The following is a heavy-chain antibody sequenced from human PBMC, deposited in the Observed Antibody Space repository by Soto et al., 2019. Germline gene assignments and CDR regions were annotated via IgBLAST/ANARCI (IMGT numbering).Heavy chain of an antibody. CDR3: AREEYYYVFD. V-gene: IGHV3-30-3*01. CDR1: A. CDR2: ISYDGGNT. D-gene: IGHD2-8*01. J-gene: IGHJ3*01. Sequence: AISCVLLAPKKKLEWVALISYDGGNTYYADSIKGRFTISRDNSKNTLYLQMNSLRAEDTAVFYCAREEYYYVFD.